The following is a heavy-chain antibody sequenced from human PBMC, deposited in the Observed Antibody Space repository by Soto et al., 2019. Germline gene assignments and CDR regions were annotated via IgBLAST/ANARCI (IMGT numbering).Heavy chain of an antibody. CDR2: INAGNGNT. CDR3: ARTYGSGKFSAFDI. Sequence: ASVKVSCKASGYTFTIYAMHWVLQAPGQRLEWMGWINAGNGNTKYSQKFQXRVTITRDTSASTAYMELSSLRSEDTAVYYCARTYGSGKFSAFDIWGQGKMVTVS. CDR1: GYTFTIYA. V-gene: IGHV1-3*01. D-gene: IGHD3-10*01. J-gene: IGHJ3*02.